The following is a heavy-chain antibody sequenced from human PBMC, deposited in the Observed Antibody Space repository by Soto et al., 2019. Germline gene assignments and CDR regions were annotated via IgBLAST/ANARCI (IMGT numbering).Heavy chain of an antibody. CDR1: GGSISSYY. V-gene: IGHV4-59*08. J-gene: IGHJ4*02. CDR2: IYYSGST. CDR3: ARHRADCSGGSCYSGTFDY. D-gene: IGHD2-15*01. Sequence: PSETLSLTCTVSGGSISSYYWSWIRQPPGKGLEWIGYIYYSGSTNYNPSLKSRVTISVDTSKNQFSLKLSSVTAADTAVYYCARHRADCSGGSCYSGTFDYWGQGTLVTVSS.